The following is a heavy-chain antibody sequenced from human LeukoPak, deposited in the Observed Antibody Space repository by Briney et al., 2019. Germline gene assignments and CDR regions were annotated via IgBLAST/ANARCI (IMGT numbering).Heavy chain of an antibody. J-gene: IGHJ4*02. V-gene: IGHV4-34*01. CDR3: ARAIRGYSYGHDY. D-gene: IGHD5-18*01. CDR2: INHSGST. Sequence: SETLSLTCAVYGGSFSGYYWSWIRQPPGKGLEWIGEINHSGSTNYNPSLKSRVTISVDTSKNQFSLKLSSVTAADTAVYYCARAIRGYSYGHDYWGQGTLVTVSS. CDR1: GGSFSGYY.